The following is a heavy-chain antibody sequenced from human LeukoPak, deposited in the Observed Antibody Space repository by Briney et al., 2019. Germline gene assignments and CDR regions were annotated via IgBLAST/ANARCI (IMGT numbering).Heavy chain of an antibody. CDR1: GGSISSYY. Sequence: SETLSLTCTVSGGSISSYYWSWIRQPPGKGLEWIGYIHISGSTNHNPSPKSRVTISIDTSKNQFSLKLSSVTAADTAVYYCARHKGDASYTFDYWGQGTLVTVSS. V-gene: IGHV4-4*09. J-gene: IGHJ4*02. CDR2: IHISGST. CDR3: ARHKGDASYTFDY. D-gene: IGHD1-26*01.